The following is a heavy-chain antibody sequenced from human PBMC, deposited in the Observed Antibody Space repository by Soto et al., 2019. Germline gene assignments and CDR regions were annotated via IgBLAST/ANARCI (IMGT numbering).Heavy chain of an antibody. D-gene: IGHD2-2*01. J-gene: IGHJ6*02. CDR2: IYHSGST. CDR1: GGSISSGGFS. V-gene: IGHV4-30-2*01. Sequence: QLQLQESGSGLVKPSQTLSLTCAVSGGSISSGGFSWSWIRQPPGKGLEWIGYIYHSGSTYYNPSLKSRVTISVDRAKNQFSLKLSSVTAADTAVYYCARGLHASNYYYHYGMDVWGQGTTVTVSS. CDR3: ARGLHASNYYYHYGMDV.